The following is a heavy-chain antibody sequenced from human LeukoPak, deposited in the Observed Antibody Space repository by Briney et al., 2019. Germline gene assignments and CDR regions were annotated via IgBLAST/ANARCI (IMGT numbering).Heavy chain of an antibody. Sequence: QAGGSRRLSGPASELPFISYPMTGFRQPPAKGLDGVPFISYDGSNKYYADSVKGRFTISRDNSKNTLYLQMNSLRAEDTAVYYCARDHLLAVAGLFDYWGQGTLVTVSS. CDR1: ELPFISYP. D-gene: IGHD6-19*01. V-gene: IGHV3-30-3*01. J-gene: IGHJ4*02. CDR3: ARDHLLAVAGLFDY. CDR2: ISYDGSNK.